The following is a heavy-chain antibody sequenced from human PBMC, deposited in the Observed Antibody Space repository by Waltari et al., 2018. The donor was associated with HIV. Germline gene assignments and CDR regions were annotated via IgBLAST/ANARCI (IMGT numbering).Heavy chain of an antibody. Sequence: VQLVESGGGVVQSGKSLRVSCAVSGFIFSDHAMHWVRQAPGKGLECVGFVWSDEGIKDYADAVKGRFNISRDNSKKLVYLQRTNVTVDDTAVYYCVRGLLGAAARIPSGYWGQGTRVIV. V-gene: IGHV3-33*01. D-gene: IGHD6-6*01. CDR3: VRGLLGAAARIPSGY. CDR1: GFIFSDHA. J-gene: IGHJ4*01. CDR2: VWSDEGIK.